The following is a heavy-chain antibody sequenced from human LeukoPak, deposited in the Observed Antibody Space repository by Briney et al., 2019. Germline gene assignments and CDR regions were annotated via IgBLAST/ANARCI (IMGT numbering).Heavy chain of an antibody. CDR2: ISSSSDYI. D-gene: IGHD1-1*01. V-gene: IGHV3-21*04. J-gene: IGHJ6*03. Sequence: GGSLRPSCAASGFTFSSYNMNWVRQAPGKRLEWVSSISSSSDYIYYADSVKGRFTISRDNAKNSLYLQMNSLRAEDTALYHCARVLRLERPYYYYYMDVWGKGTTVTISS. CDR1: GFTFSSYN. CDR3: ARVLRLERPYYYYYMDV.